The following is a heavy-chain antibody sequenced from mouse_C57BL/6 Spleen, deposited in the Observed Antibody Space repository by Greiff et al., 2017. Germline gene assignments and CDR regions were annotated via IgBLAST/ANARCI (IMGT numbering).Heavy chain of an antibody. CDR1: GFTFSSYA. CDR3: TRGNDYDYFDY. D-gene: IGHD2-4*01. Sequence: EVMLVESGEGLVKPGGSLKLSCAASGFTFSSYAMSWVRQTPEKRLEWVAYISSGGDYIYYADTVKGRFTISRDNARNTLYLQMSSLKSEDTAMYYCTRGNDYDYFDYWGQGTTLTVSS. V-gene: IGHV5-9-1*02. CDR2: ISSGGDYI. J-gene: IGHJ2*01.